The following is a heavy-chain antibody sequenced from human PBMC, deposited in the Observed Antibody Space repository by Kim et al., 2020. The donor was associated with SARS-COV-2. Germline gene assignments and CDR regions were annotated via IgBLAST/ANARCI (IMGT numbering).Heavy chain of an antibody. Sequence: SETLSLTCTVSGGSISSSSYYWGWIRQPPGKGLEWIGSIYYSGSTYYNPSLKSRVTISVDTSKNQFSLKLSSVTAADTAVYYCARVALLWFGGRWFDPWG. CDR3: ARVALLWFGGRWFDP. V-gene: IGHV4-39*07. D-gene: IGHD3-10*01. CDR1: GGSISSSSYY. CDR2: IYYSGST. J-gene: IGHJ5*02.